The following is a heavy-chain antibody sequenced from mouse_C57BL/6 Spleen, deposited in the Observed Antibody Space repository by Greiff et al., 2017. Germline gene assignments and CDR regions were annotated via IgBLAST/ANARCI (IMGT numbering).Heavy chain of an antibody. J-gene: IGHJ2*01. Sequence: VQLQQPGAELVRPGSSVKLSCKASGYTFTSYWMHWVKQRPIQGLEWIGNIDPSDSETHYNQKFKDKATLTVDKSSSTAYMQLSSLTSEDSAVYYCARWGVTTRGFDYWGQGTTLTVSS. CDR3: ARWGVTTRGFDY. D-gene: IGHD2-5*01. CDR1: GYTFTSYW. CDR2: IDPSDSET. V-gene: IGHV1-52*01.